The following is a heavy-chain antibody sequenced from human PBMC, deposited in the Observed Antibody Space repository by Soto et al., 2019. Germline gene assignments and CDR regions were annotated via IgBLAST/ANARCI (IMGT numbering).Heavy chain of an antibody. CDR1: GGTFSSYA. CDR3: ARCPYYDILTGYYPDDYYYYGMDV. CDR2: IIPIFGTA. V-gene: IGHV1-69*13. J-gene: IGHJ6*02. Sequence: SVKVSCKASGGTFSSYATSWVRQAPGQGLEWMGGIIPIFGTANYAQKFQGRVTITADESTSTAYMELSSLRSEDTAVYYCARCPYYDILTGYYPDDYYYYGMDVWGQGTTVTVSS. D-gene: IGHD3-9*01.